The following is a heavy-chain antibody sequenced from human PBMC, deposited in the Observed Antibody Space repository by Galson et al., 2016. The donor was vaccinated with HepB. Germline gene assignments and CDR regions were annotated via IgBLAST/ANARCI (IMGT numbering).Heavy chain of an antibody. CDR2: ISYDATTI. V-gene: IGHV3-30-3*01. CDR3: ARDFIRGRPDYFDY. CDR1: GFTFSNYP. J-gene: IGHJ4*02. Sequence: SLRLSCAASGFTFSNYPVHWVRQAPGKGLEWVAVISYDATTIYYADSVKGRFTISRDNSRNTLYLQMDSLRAEDTAVYYCARDFIRGRPDYFDYWGQGTLVTVSS. D-gene: IGHD3-16*01.